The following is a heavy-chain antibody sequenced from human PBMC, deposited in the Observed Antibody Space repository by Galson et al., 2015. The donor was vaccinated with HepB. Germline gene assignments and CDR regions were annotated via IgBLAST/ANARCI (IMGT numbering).Heavy chain of an antibody. V-gene: IGHV3-53*01. J-gene: IGHJ4*02. D-gene: IGHD7-27*01. CDR1: GFSVYSNY. Sequence: SLRLSCAASGFSVYSNYMNWVCQAPGKGLEWVSLIYSSSSSTNYADFVRGRFTISRDTSKNTVYPQMSRLRADDTAMYYCAQLGTGYWGRGTLVTVSS. CDR3: AQLGTGY. CDR2: IYSSSSST.